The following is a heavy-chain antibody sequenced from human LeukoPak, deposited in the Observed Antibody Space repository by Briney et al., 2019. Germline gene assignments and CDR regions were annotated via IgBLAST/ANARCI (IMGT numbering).Heavy chain of an antibody. D-gene: IGHD6-13*01. CDR3: ARGGSSWGYYFDY. V-gene: IGHV3-21*01. J-gene: IGHJ4*02. Sequence: GGSLRLSCAASGFTFSSYSMNWVRQAPGKGLEWVSSISSSSSYIYYADSVKGRFTISRDNAKNSLYLQMNSLRVEDTAVYYCARGGSSWGYYFDYWGQGTLVTVSS. CDR2: ISSSSSYI. CDR1: GFTFSSYS.